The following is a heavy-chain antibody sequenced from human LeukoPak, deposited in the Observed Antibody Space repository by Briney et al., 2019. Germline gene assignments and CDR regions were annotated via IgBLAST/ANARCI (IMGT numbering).Heavy chain of an antibody. CDR3: ARQEVRGVLYYYYYMDV. J-gene: IGHJ6*03. Sequence: SETLSLTCTVSGGSLSSYYWSWIRQPPGKGLEWIGYIYYSGSTNYNPSLKSRVTISVDTSKNQFSLKLSSVTAADTAVYYCARQEVRGVLYYYYYMDVWGKGTTVTVSS. V-gene: IGHV4-59*08. D-gene: IGHD3-10*01. CDR2: IYYSGST. CDR1: GGSLSSYY.